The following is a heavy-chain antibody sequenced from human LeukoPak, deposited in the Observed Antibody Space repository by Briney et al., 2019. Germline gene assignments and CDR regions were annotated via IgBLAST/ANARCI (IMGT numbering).Heavy chain of an antibody. CDR1: GFTFSSYA. CDR3: ARASPYSGSYLGTDAFDI. Sequence: GGSLRLSCAASGFTFSSYAMHWVRQAPGKGLEWVAVISYDGSNKYYADSVKGRFTISRDNSKNTLYLQMNSLRAEDTAVYYCARASPYSGSYLGTDAFDIWGQGTMVTVSS. D-gene: IGHD1-26*01. V-gene: IGHV3-30-3*01. CDR2: ISYDGSNK. J-gene: IGHJ3*02.